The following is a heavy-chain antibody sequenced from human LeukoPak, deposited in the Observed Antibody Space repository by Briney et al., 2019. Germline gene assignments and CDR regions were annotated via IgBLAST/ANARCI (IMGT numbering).Heavy chain of an antibody. CDR1: GFMFTSYW. J-gene: IGHJ4*02. D-gene: IGHD4-17*01. CDR3: ARGGLMTTVTTY. V-gene: IGHV3-7*05. CDR2: INHDGSEK. Sequence: PGGSLRLSCAASGFMFTSYWMSWVRQAPGKGLEWVASINHDGSEKYYVDSVKGRFTISRDNAKNSLYLQMNSLRADDTAVYYCARGGLMTTVTTYWGQGTLVTVSS.